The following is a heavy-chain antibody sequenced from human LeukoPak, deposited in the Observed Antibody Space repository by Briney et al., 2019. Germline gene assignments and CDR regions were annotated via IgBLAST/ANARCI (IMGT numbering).Heavy chain of an antibody. Sequence: GGSLRLSCAASGFTFSNYWMHWVRQAPGKGLVWVSRINGDGSSTTYADSVKGRFTISRDNAKNTLYLQMNSLRAEDTAVYYCARDPHGYWWFDPWGQGTLVTVSS. J-gene: IGHJ5*02. CDR3: ARDPHGYWWFDP. CDR2: INGDGSST. D-gene: IGHD5-18*01. V-gene: IGHV3-74*03. CDR1: GFTFSNYW.